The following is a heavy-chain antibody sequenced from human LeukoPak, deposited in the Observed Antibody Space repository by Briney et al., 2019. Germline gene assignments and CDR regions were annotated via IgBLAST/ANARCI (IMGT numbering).Heavy chain of an antibody. D-gene: IGHD3-16*01. CDR2: ISANGDTI. Sequence: GGSLRLSCAASRFTFNAYDMNWVRQAPGKGLEWISYISANGDTIYYADSVRGRFTISRDNAKNSLYLLMNSLRAEDTALYYCVSAYGGLLDYWGQGSLVTVSS. V-gene: IGHV3-48*03. CDR1: RFTFNAYD. CDR3: VSAYGGLLDY. J-gene: IGHJ4*02.